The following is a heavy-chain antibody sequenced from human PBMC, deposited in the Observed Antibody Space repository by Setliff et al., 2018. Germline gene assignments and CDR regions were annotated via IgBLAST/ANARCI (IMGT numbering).Heavy chain of an antibody. J-gene: IGHJ6*02. CDR2: IYTSGST. CDR3: ARVSQYSSGWYYYYYYGMDV. V-gene: IGHV4-61*09. CDR1: GDSISGAGYY. Sequence: SETLSLTCSVSGDSISGAGYYCSWIRQPAGKGLEWIGHIYTSGSTKYNPSLKSRVTMSIDTSKTQFSLRLSSVTAADTAVYYCARVSQYSSGWYYYYYYGMDVWGQGTTVTVSS. D-gene: IGHD6-19*01.